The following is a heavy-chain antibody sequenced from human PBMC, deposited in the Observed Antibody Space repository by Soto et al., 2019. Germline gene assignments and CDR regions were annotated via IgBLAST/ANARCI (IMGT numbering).Heavy chain of an antibody. Sequence: SETLSLTCTVSGGSISSSSYYWGWIRQPPGKGLEWIGSIYYSGSTYYNPSLKSRVTISVDTSKNQFSLKLSSVTAADTAVYYCARHIDGSGINYYYYGMDVWGQGTTVTVSS. CDR3: ARHIDGSGINYYYYGMDV. CDR2: IYYSGST. J-gene: IGHJ6*02. V-gene: IGHV4-39*01. CDR1: GGSISSSSYY. D-gene: IGHD3-10*01.